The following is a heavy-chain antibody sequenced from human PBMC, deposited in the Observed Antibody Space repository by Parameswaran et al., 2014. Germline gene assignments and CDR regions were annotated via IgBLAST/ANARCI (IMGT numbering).Heavy chain of an antibody. V-gene: IGHV1-8*01. J-gene: IGHJ4*02. CDR3: ARGPRYDSSGSDY. D-gene: IGHD3-22*01. CDR2: MNPNSGNT. Sequence: WVRQAPGQGLEWMGWMNPNSGNTGYAQKFQGRVTMTRNTSISTAYMELSSLRSEDTAVYYCARGPRYDSSGSDYWGQGTLVPSPQ.